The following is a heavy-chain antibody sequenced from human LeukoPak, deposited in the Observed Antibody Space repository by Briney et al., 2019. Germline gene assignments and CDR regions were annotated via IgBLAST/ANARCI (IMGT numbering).Heavy chain of an antibody. D-gene: IGHD3-10*01. V-gene: IGHV1-18*01. CDR1: GYIFTNYG. CDR2: INTNNGNT. J-gene: IGHJ4*02. Sequence: ASEKVSCKASGYIFTNYGTSWVRQAPGQGLEWMGWINTNNGNTNYAQNFRDTVTMTTDTSTNTAYMELRSLRSDDTAIYYCARLLLGSQSRGFEYWGQGTLVTVSS. CDR3: ARLLLGSQSRGFEY.